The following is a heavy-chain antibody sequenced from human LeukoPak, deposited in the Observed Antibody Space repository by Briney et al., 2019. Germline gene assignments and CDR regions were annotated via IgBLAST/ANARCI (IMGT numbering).Heavy chain of an antibody. CDR2: IRGSGDST. Sequence: GGSLRLSCAASGLTFSSYGMSWVRQGPGKGLEWVSAIRGSGDSTYYVDSVKGRFTISRDHSKNTVYLQMNSLRAEETAVYYCARDSVSSGWSSDTYYFDYWGQGTLVTVSS. CDR1: GLTFSSYG. V-gene: IGHV3-23*01. CDR3: ARDSVSSGWSSDTYYFDY. J-gene: IGHJ4*02. D-gene: IGHD6-19*01.